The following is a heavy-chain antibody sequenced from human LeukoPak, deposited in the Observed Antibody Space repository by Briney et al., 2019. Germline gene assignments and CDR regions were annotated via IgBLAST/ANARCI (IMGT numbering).Heavy chain of an antibody. CDR1: GGSFSGYY. Sequence: SETLSLTCAVYGGSFSGYYWSWIRQPPGKGLEWIGEINHSGSTNYNPSLKSRVTISVDTSKDQFSLKLSSVTAADTAVYYCARGDNIVGSYYYYYMDVWGKGTTVTVSS. J-gene: IGHJ6*03. CDR3: ARGDNIVGSYYYYYMDV. CDR2: INHSGST. V-gene: IGHV4-34*01. D-gene: IGHD5-12*01.